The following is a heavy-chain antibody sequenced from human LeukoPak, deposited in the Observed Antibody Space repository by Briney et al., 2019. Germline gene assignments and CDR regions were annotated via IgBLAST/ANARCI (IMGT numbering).Heavy chain of an antibody. J-gene: IGHJ3*02. CDR2: INADNGNT. V-gene: IGHV1-3*01. CDR3: ARDTSTCSSCQREAFDI. D-gene: IGHD6-13*01. CDR1: GYTFTSYA. Sequence: ASVKVSCKASGYTFTSYAIHWVRQAPGQRLEWMGWINADNGNTKFPRRFQGRVTITRDTSASTAYMELSSLRSEDTAVYYCARDTSTCSSCQREAFDIWGQGTMVTVSS.